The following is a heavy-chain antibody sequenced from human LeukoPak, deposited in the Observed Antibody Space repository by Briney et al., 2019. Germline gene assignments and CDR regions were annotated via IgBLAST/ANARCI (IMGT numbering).Heavy chain of an antibody. CDR1: GGSISSYY. V-gene: IGHV4-4*07. CDR2: IYSSGST. Sequence: PSETLSLTYTVSGGSISSYYWSWIRQPAGKGLEWIGRIYSSGSTNYNPSLKSRVTMSVDTSKNQFSLKLSSVTAADTAVYYCARDLIVPDAMTGSGSYSTDYWGQGTLATVSS. CDR3: ARDLIVPDAMTGSGSYSTDY. D-gene: IGHD3-10*01. J-gene: IGHJ4*02.